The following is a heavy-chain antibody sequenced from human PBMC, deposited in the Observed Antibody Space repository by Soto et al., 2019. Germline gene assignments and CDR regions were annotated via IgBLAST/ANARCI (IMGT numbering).Heavy chain of an antibody. CDR3: VRGGLSGSSWYYFDF. Sequence: QVQLHQWGAGLLKPSETLSLTCAVSGGSFSGYFWGWIRQPPGKGLEWIGEVNYGGSTNYTPSLKGRLTMAVDTYKNQVSLRLTSVTAAATAVYFCVRGGLSGSSWYYFDFWGQGSRVAVSS. J-gene: IGHJ4*02. V-gene: IGHV4-34*01. D-gene: IGHD6-13*01. CDR2: VNYGGST. CDR1: GGSFSGYF.